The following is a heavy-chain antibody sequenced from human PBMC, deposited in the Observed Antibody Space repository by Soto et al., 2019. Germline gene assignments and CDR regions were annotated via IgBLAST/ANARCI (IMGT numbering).Heavy chain of an antibody. CDR1: GFTFSIYA. CDR3: AKEGLTTIVPPDI. V-gene: IGHV3-23*01. CDR2: ISASGGSS. D-gene: IGHD3-22*01. Sequence: GGSLRLSCAASGFTFSIYAMSWVRQAPGKGLEWVSTISASGGSSYYADSVKGRFTISRDNSKDSLYLQMNSLRAEDTAVYYCAKEGLTTIVPPDIWGQGTVVTVSS. J-gene: IGHJ3*02.